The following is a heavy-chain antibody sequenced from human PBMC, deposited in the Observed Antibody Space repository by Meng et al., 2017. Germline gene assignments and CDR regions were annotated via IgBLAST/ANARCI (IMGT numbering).Heavy chain of an antibody. CDR1: GYTFTSYY. V-gene: IGHV1-46*01. D-gene: IGHD3-10*01. Sequence: ASVKVSCKASGYTFTSYYMHWVRQAPGQGLEWMGIINPSGGSTSYAQKFQGRVTITRDTSTSTAYMELRSLRSDDTAVYYCARGGGITMVRGVRRLDYWGQGTLVTVSS. J-gene: IGHJ4*02. CDR2: INPSGGST. CDR3: ARGGGITMVRGVRRLDY.